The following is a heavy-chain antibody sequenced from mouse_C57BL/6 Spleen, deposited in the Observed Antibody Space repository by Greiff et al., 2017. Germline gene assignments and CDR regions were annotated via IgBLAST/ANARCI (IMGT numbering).Heavy chain of an antibody. V-gene: IGHV8-12*01. CDR1: GFSLRTSGMG. J-gene: IGHJ1*03. CDR2: IYWDDDK. Sequence: QVTLKVSGPGTLQSSQTLSLPRSFSGFSLRTSGMGVSWIRQPSGKGLEWLAHIYWDDDKRYNPSLKSRLTISKDTSRNQVFLKITSLDTADTATYYRARRPNYCGSSYWYFDVWGTGTSVTVSS. CDR3: ARRPNYCGSSYWYFDV. D-gene: IGHD1-1*01.